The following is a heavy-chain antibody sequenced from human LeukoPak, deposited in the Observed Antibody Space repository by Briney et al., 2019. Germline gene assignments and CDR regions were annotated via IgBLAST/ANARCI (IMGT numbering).Heavy chain of an antibody. CDR3: ARVGRIAVAGTPLGHGMDV. J-gene: IGHJ6*02. CDR2: INPNSGGT. CDR1: GYTFTGYY. V-gene: IGHV1-2*02. Sequence: ASVKVSCKASGYTFTGYYMHWVRQAPGQGLEWMGWINPNSGGTNYAQKFQGRVTMTRDTSISTAYMELSRLRSDDTAVYYCARVGRIAVAGTPLGHGMDVWGQGTTVTVSS. D-gene: IGHD6-19*01.